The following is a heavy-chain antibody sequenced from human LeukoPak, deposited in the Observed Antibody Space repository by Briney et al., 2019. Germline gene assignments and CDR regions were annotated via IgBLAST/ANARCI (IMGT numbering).Heavy chain of an antibody. V-gene: IGHV3-21*01. Sequence: GGSLRLSCAASGFTFSSYSMNWVRQAPGKGLEWVSSISSSSSYIYYADSVKGRFTISRDNAKNSLYLQMNSLRAEDTAVYYCARQMVRGIIYNWFDSWGQGTLVTVSS. J-gene: IGHJ5*02. D-gene: IGHD3-10*01. CDR2: ISSSSSYI. CDR1: GFTFSSYS. CDR3: ARQMVRGIIYNWFDS.